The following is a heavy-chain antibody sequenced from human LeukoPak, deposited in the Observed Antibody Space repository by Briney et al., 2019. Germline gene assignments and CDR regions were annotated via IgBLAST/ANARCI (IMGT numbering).Heavy chain of an antibody. Sequence: GGSLRLSCAASGFRVTTYGMHWVRQAPGKGLDWVSFIRHDGSDKYYAESVKGRFTISRDNSKNTLYVQINNLRPEDTAVYYCARGDHYYDSSAFLDYWGQGTLVTVSS. CDR3: ARGDHYYDSSAFLDY. D-gene: IGHD3-22*01. CDR2: IRHDGSDK. V-gene: IGHV3-30*02. J-gene: IGHJ4*02. CDR1: GFRVTTYG.